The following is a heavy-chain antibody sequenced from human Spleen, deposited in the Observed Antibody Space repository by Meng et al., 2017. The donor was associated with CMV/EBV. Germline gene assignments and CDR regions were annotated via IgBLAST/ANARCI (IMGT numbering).Heavy chain of an antibody. D-gene: IGHD2-15*01. CDR3: ARGDCTGYSCYMDV. CDR1: GFTFSSYG. Sequence: GGSLRLSCRASGFTFSSYGMSWVRQAPGKGLEWVSHIITTGETVHYGDSVRGRFTISRDNAKNSVYLQMNSLRAEDTALYYCARGDCTGYSCYMDVWGQGTSVTVSS. V-gene: IGHV3-48*04. CDR2: IITTGETV. J-gene: IGHJ6*02.